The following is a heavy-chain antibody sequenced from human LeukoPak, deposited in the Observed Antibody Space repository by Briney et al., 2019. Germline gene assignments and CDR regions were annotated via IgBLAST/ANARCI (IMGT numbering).Heavy chain of an antibody. CDR1: GVTINSYY. V-gene: IGHV4-4*07. J-gene: IGHJ4*01. Sequence: SETLSLTCIVSGVTINSYYWSWIRQPAGKGLEWIGRIHSSGSTNYNPSLKSRITMSKGTAKGQFPLRLKSVTGAGTAVYFWARDSIEGYGYWGQGTLVTVPS. CDR3: ARDSIEGYGY. CDR2: IHSSGST. D-gene: IGHD1-1*01.